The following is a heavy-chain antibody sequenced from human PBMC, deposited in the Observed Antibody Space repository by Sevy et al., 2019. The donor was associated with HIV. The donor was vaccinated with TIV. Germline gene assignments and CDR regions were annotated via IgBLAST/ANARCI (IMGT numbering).Heavy chain of an antibody. J-gene: IGHJ6*02. D-gene: IGHD3-10*01. CDR1: GFTFSSYG. CDR3: AKDQWDITMVRGAKNYYYYGMDV. V-gene: IGHV3-30*18. Sequence: GGSLRLSCAASGFTFSSYGMHWVRQAPGKGLEWVAVISYDGSNKYYADSVKGRFTISRDNSKNTVYLQMNSLRAEDTAVYYCAKDQWDITMVRGAKNYYYYGMDVWGQGTTVTVSS. CDR2: ISYDGSNK.